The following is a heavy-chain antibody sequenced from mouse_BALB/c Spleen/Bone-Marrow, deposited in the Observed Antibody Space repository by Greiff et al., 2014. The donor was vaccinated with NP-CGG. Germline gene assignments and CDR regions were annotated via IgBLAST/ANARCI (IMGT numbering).Heavy chain of an antibody. CDR1: GYTFTNYW. D-gene: IGHD1-1*01. CDR2: INPSTGYT. J-gene: IGHJ2*01. Sequence: QVQLEQSGAELAKPGASVKMFCKASGYTFTNYWMHWVKQRPGQGLEWIGYINPSTGYTEYNQKFKDKATLTADKSSSTAYMQLSSLTSEDSAVYYCARIYYYGRDYWGQGTTLTVSS. V-gene: IGHV1-7*01. CDR3: ARIYYYGRDY.